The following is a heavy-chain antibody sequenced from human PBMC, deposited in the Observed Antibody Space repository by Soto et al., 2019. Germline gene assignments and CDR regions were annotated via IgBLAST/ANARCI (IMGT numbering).Heavy chain of an antibody. CDR2: IIPIFGTA. D-gene: IGHD5-12*01. J-gene: IGHJ6*02. CDR1: GGTFSSYA. V-gene: IGHV1-69*13. Sequence: SVKVSCKASGGTFSSYAISWVRQAPGQGLEWMGGIIPIFGTANYAQKFQGRVTITADESTSTAYMELSSLRSEDTAVYYCARDNVEMATITSSDGMDVWGQGTTVTVSS. CDR3: ARDNVEMATITSSDGMDV.